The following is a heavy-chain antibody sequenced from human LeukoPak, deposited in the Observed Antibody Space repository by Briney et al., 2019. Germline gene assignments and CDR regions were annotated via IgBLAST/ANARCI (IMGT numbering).Heavy chain of an antibody. J-gene: IGHJ4*02. Sequence: GGSVKVSCKVSGYTLTELSMHWVRQAPGKGLEWMGGFDPEDGETIYAQKFQGRVTMTEDTSTDTAYMELSSLRSEDTAVYCCATWGIEYSSPTTRLPINYWGQGTLVTVSS. CDR2: FDPEDGET. CDR3: ATWGIEYSSPTTRLPINY. CDR1: GYTLTELS. V-gene: IGHV1-24*01. D-gene: IGHD6-6*01.